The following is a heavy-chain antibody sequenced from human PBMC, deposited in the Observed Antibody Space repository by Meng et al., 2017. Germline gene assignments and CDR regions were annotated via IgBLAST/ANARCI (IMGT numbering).Heavy chain of an antibody. J-gene: IGHJ4*02. V-gene: IGHV1-2*06. CDR3: ARGLYGSGSPREYFDY. D-gene: IGHD3-10*01. Sequence: QVRRVQAGAEVKKPGATVKVSCTASGYTFTGYYMHWVRQAPGQGLEWMGRINPNSGGTNYAQKFQGRVTMTRDTSISTAYMELSRLRSDDTAVYYCARGLYGSGSPREYFDYWGQGTLVTVSS. CDR1: GYTFTGYY. CDR2: INPNSGGT.